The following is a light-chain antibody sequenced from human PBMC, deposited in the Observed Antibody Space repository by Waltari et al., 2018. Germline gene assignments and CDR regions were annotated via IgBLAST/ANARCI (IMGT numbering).Light chain of an antibody. V-gene: IGKV2-28*01. CDR2: LGS. CDR1: QSLLYRNGFNY. J-gene: IGKJ4*01. CDR3: MQSLQTPLT. Sequence: DIVMTQYPRSLPVTPGESASISCRSSQSLLYRNGFNYVDCYLQKPGQSPQLLIYLGSYRASGVPDRFSGSGSGTDFTLKISRVEAEDFGVYYCMQSLQTPLTFGGGTKVEIE.